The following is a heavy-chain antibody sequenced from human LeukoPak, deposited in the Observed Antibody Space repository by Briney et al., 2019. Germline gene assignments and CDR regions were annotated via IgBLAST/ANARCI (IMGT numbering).Heavy chain of an antibody. J-gene: IGHJ6*04. CDR2: IRSKTYGETT. CDR1: GFTFSDYY. CDR3: TRADYYGSGSPISLDV. Sequence: GGSLRLSCAASGFTFSDYYMSWVRQAPGKGLDWIGFIRSKTYGETTEYAASVKGRFTISRDDSKSIAYLQMNSLKTEDTAVYYCTRADYYGSGSPISLDVWGKGTKVTVSS. V-gene: IGHV3-49*04. D-gene: IGHD3-10*01.